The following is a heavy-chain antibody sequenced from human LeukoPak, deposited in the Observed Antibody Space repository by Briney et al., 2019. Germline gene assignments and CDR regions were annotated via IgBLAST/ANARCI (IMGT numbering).Heavy chain of an antibody. Sequence: GGSLRLSCAASGFTFSSNWMSWVRQAAGKGLEGVANINPDGTTKLYVGSGTGRFTISRDNARNSLYLEMNSLRDEDTAVYYCARGDSSSGWWFDLRGQGTRVIVSS. J-gene: IGHJ5*02. CDR3: ARGDSSSGWWFDL. V-gene: IGHV3-7*01. CDR2: INPDGTTK. D-gene: IGHD6-13*01. CDR1: GFTFSSNW.